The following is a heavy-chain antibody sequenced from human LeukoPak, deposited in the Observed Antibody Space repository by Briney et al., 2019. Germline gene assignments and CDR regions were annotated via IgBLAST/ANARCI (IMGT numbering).Heavy chain of an antibody. J-gene: IGHJ3*02. CDR1: GFTFSSYA. CDR2: ISGGGIST. D-gene: IGHD5-18*01. CDR3: AKDLYNYGSHDAFDI. V-gene: IGHV3-23*01. Sequence: GGSLRLSCAASGFTFSSYAMSWVRQAPGKGLEWVSGISGGGISTYYADSVKGRFTISRDNSKNTLFLQMNSLRAEDTAVYYCAKDLYNYGSHDAFDIWGQGTIVTVSS.